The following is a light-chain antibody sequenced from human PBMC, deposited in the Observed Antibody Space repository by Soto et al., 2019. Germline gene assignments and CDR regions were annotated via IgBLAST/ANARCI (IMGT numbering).Light chain of an antibody. CDR2: DVS. CDR1: SSDVGAHNY. V-gene: IGLV2-14*03. CDR3: SSYTSSSTYVV. Sequence: QSALTQPASVSGSPGQSITISCTGTSSDVGAHNYVSWYQHHPGKAPKLMIYDVSNRPSGVSNRFSGSKSGNTASLTISGLQAEDEADYYCSSYTSSSTYVVFGGGTKLTVL. J-gene: IGLJ2*01.